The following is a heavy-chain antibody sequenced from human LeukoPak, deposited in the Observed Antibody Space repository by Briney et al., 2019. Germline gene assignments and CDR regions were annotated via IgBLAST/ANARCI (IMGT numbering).Heavy chain of an antibody. CDR2: IYPGDSDT. J-gene: IGHJ3*02. D-gene: IGHD1-26*01. CDR3: ARQRGGWELLRRAFDI. Sequence: GESLKISCKGSGYSFTSYWIGWVRQMPGKGLEWMGIIYPGDSDTGYSPSFQGQVTISADKSISTAYLQWSSLKASDTAMYYCARQRGGWELLRRAFDIWGQGTMVTVSS. CDR1: GYSFTSYW. V-gene: IGHV5-51*01.